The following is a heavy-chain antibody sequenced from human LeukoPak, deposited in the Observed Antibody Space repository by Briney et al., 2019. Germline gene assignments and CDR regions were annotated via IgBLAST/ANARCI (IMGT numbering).Heavy chain of an antibody. CDR3: ARHVIVGAGAFDI. Sequence: PSETLSLTCTVSGGSISSSTNYWGWIRQPPGKGLEWIGSIYYSGTTYYNPSLKSRVTISVDTSKNQFSLKLSSVTAADTAVYYCARHVIVGAGAFDIWGQGTVVTVSS. CDR1: GGSISSSTNY. V-gene: IGHV4-39*07. CDR2: IYYSGTT. J-gene: IGHJ3*02. D-gene: IGHD1-26*01.